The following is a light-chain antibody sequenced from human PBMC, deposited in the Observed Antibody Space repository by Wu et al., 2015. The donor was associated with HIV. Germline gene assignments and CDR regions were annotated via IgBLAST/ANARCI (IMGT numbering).Light chain of an antibody. CDR3: QQYNTNTWT. CDR2: GAS. J-gene: IGKJ1*01. V-gene: IGKV3-15*01. Sequence: EIVMTQSPATLSVSPGERATLSCRASQSVSDNLAWYQQIPGQAPRLLIYGASTRATGIPARISGSGSGTEFTLTISSLQSEDFAVYYCQQYNTNTWTFGQGTKVEIK. CDR1: QSVSDN.